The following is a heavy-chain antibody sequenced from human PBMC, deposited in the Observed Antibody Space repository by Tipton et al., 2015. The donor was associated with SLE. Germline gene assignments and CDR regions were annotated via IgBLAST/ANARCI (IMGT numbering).Heavy chain of an antibody. CDR2: INGRGGET. V-gene: IGHV3-23*01. Sequence: SLRLSCTASGFTVSSNDMSWVRQAPGKGLEWVSGINGRGGETYYADSVKGRFTISRDNSRNTLHLQMISLKVGDTAIYYCAKQEYSRSSDYFDYWGQGALVTVSS. D-gene: IGHD6-6*01. CDR3: AKQEYSRSSDYFDY. J-gene: IGHJ4*02. CDR1: GFTVSSND.